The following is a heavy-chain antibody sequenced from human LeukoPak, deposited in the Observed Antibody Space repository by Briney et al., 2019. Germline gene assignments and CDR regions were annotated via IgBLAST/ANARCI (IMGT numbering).Heavy chain of an antibody. CDR1: GFTFSSYA. V-gene: IGHV3-23*01. D-gene: IGHD6-13*01. CDR2: ISGGGGTT. CDR3: AKSKTTSWSDFDY. J-gene: IGHJ4*02. Sequence: GGSLRLSCAASGFTFSSYAMSWVRQAPGKELEWVSAISGGGGTTYYADSVKGRFTISRDNSKNTLSLQMNGLRAEDTAVYYCAKSKTTSWSDFDYWGQGTLVTVSS.